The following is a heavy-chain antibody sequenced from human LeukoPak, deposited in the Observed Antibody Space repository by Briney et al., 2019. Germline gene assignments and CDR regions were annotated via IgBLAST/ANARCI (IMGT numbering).Heavy chain of an antibody. CDR3: ARDGIEVLRFLEWSLDY. CDR2: ISAYNGNT. J-gene: IGHJ4*02. V-gene: IGHV1-18*01. D-gene: IGHD3-3*01. Sequence: GASVKVSCKASGYTFTSYGISWVRQAPGQGLERMGWISAYNGNTNYAQKLQGRVTMTTDTSTSTAYMELRNLRSDDTAVYYCARDGIEVLRFLEWSLDYWGQGTLVTVSS. CDR1: GYTFTSYG.